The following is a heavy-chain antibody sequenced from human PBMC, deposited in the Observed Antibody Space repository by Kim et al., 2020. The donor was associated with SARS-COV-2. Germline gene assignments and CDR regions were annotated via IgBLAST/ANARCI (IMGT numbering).Heavy chain of an antibody. CDR1: GFTFSAYW. J-gene: IGHJ6*02. V-gene: IGHV3-7*01. D-gene: IGHD6-19*01. CDR2: IKEDGSVK. Sequence: GGSLRLSCAASGFTFSAYWMSWVRQAPGKGLEWVANIKEDGSVKYYVDSVKGRFTISRDNAKNSLYLQMNKLGAEDTAVYYCARGSGHSSDRYVWSQGTMVTVS. CDR3: ARGSGHSSDRYV.